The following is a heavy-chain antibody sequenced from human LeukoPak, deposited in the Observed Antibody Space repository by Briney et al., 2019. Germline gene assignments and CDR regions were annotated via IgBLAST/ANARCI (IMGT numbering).Heavy chain of an antibody. CDR2: IRYDGSNK. D-gene: IGHD2-2*01. CDR3: AKGSCSGTSCYSGLD. Sequence: GGSLRLSRAASGFTFSSYGMHWVRQAPGKGLEWVAFIRYDGSNKYYADSVKGRFTISRDNSENTLFLQMNSLTAEDTAVYYCAKGSCSGTSCYSGLDWGQGTLVTVSS. CDR1: GFTFSSYG. V-gene: IGHV3-30*02. J-gene: IGHJ4*02.